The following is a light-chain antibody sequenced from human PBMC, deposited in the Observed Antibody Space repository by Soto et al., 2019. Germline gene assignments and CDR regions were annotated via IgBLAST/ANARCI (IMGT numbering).Light chain of an antibody. CDR2: DAS. CDR3: QQYNSYSST. J-gene: IGKJ1*01. V-gene: IGKV1-5*01. Sequence: DIPMTQSPSTLSASVGDRVKITCRASQSISSWLAWYQQKPGKAPKLLIYDASSLESGVPSRFSGSGSGTEFTLTISSLQPDDFATYYCQQYNSYSSTFGQGTKVDI. CDR1: QSISSW.